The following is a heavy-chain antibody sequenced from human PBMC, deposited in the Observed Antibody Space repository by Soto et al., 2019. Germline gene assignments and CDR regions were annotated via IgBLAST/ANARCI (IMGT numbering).Heavy chain of an antibody. D-gene: IGHD5-18*01. CDR3: ARSGNQLGLPDY. CDR2: IYYSGST. CDR1: GGSVSSGSYY. V-gene: IGHV4-61*01. J-gene: IGHJ4*02. Sequence: SETLSLTCTVSGGSVSSGSYYWSWIRQPPGKGLEWIGYIYYSGSTNYNPSLKSRVTISVDTSKNQFSLKLSSVTAADTAVYYCARSGNQLGLPDYGARGPLVTVSS.